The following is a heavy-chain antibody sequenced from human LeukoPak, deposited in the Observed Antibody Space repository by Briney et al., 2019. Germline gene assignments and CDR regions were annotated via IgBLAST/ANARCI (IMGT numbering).Heavy chain of an antibody. D-gene: IGHD4-11*01. CDR3: TRLPLDYSVDY. V-gene: IGHV4-39*01. Sequence: SETLSLTCTVSGDSISNTAYWWGWIRQSPGKGLEWTGSVSYFGTTSYSPSLKSRVTMSIDTSKKQFSLQLSSVTAADTAVYYCTRLPLDYSVDYWGQGALVSVSS. CDR2: VSYFGTT. J-gene: IGHJ4*02. CDR1: GDSISNTAYW.